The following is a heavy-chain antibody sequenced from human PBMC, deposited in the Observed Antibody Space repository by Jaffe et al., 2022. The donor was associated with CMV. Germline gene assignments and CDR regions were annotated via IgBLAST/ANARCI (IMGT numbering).Heavy chain of an antibody. Sequence: QITLKESGPTLVKPTQTLTLTCTFSGFSLSTSGVGVGWIRQPPGKALEWLALIYWDDDKRYSPSLKSRLTITKDTSKNQVVLTMTNMDPVDTATYYCAHTEWWSKPVKYNWFDPWGQGTLVTVSS. V-gene: IGHV2-5*02. CDR2: IYWDDDK. CDR3: AHTEWWSKPVKYNWFDP. CDR1: GFSLSTSGVG. J-gene: IGHJ5*02. D-gene: IGHD2-15*01.